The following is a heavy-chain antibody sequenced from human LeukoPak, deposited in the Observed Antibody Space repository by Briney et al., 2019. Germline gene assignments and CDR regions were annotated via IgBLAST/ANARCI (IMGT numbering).Heavy chain of an antibody. J-gene: IGHJ4*02. V-gene: IGHV4-38-2*02. Sequence: SETLSLTCTVSGYSISSGYYWGWVRQPPGKGLEWIGSIYHSGSTYYNPSLKSRVTISVDTSKNQFSLKLSSVTAADTAVYYCARWGDSWRFGGSYYFDYWGQGTLVTVSS. CDR1: GYSISSGYY. D-gene: IGHD3-10*01. CDR2: IYHSGST. CDR3: ARWGDSWRFGGSYYFDY.